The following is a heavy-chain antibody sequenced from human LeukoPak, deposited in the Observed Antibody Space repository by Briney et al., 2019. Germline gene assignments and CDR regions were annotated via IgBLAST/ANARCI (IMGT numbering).Heavy chain of an antibody. CDR2: ITNSGSTI. CDR1: GFTFSDYY. V-gene: IGHV3-11*01. CDR3: AREYCRSTSCYGYPDY. D-gene: IGHD2-2*01. Sequence: GGSLRLSCAASGFTFSDYYLSWIRQAPGKGLECVSYITNSGSTIYYADSVKGRFTISRDNAKNSLYLQMNSLRAEDTAVYYCAREYCRSTSCYGYPDYWGQGTLVTVSS. J-gene: IGHJ4*02.